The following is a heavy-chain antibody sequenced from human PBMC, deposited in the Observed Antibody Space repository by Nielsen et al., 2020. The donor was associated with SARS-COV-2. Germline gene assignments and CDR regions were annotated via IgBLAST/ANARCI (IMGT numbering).Heavy chain of an antibody. J-gene: IGHJ5*02. Sequence: KVSCKASGYNFVSYWIGWVRQQPGKDLEWMGIIYPADSVTIYSPSFQGRVTISVDQSISTAYLQWSSLEASDTAIYYCARRYYFDTLLDPWGQGALVTVSS. V-gene: IGHV5-51*01. CDR3: ARRYYFDTLLDP. D-gene: IGHD3-9*01. CDR2: IYPADSVT. CDR1: GYNFVSYW.